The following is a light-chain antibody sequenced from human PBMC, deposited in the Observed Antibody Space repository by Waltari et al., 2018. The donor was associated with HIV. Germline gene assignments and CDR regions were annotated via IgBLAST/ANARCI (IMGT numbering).Light chain of an antibody. CDR3: CSYAGSYTYWV. CDR2: DVS. J-gene: IGLJ3*02. V-gene: IGLV2-11*01. Sequence: QSALTQPRSVSGSPGQSVTISCTGTSSDGGGYKYVSWYHQHPGKAPKLMIYDVSKLPSGVPDRFSGSKSGNTASLTISGLQAEDEADYYCCSYAGSYTYWVFGGGTKLTVL. CDR1: SSDGGGYKY.